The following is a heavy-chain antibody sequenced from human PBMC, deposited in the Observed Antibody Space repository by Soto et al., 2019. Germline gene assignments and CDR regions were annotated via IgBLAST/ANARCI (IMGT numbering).Heavy chain of an antibody. Sequence: GASVKVSCKASGGTFSNNAITWVRQAPGQGLEWMGGIIPIFGTTNYAEKFQGRVTITADESTSTAYMELSSLRSDDTAVYYCARDRIVVVTSTRESNSFDIWGQGSMVTVSS. D-gene: IGHD2-21*02. CDR2: IIPIFGTT. CDR1: GGTFSNNA. CDR3: ARDRIVVVTSTRESNSFDI. J-gene: IGHJ3*02. V-gene: IGHV1-69*13.